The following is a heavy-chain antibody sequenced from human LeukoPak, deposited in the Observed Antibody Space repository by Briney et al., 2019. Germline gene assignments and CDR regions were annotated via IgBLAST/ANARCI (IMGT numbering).Heavy chain of an antibody. CDR2: IYTSGST. J-gene: IGHJ4*02. D-gene: IGHD3-16*01. V-gene: IGHV4-4*07. CDR1: GGSITNYY. Sequence: SETLSLTCTVSGGSITNYYWSWVRQPAGKGLEWVGRIYTSGSTSYNPSLKSRVTMSVDTSKNQFSLKLSSVTAADTAVYYCAYHFGGQTPFRDYWGQGTLVTVSS. CDR3: AYHFGGQTPFRDY.